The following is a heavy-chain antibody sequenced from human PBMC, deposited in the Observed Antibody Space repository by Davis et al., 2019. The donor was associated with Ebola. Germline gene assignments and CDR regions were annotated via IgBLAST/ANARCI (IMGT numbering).Heavy chain of an antibody. CDR3: ARGLDDFWSGYPFDH. CDR2: IYYSGST. J-gene: IGHJ5*02. Sequence: SETLSLTCTVSGGSISSGGYYWSWIRQPPGKGLEWIGYIYYSGSTNYNPSLKSRVTISVDTSKNQFSLKLSSVTAADTAVYYCARGLDDFWSGYPFDHWGQGILVTVSS. V-gene: IGHV4-61*08. CDR1: GGSISSGGYY. D-gene: IGHD3-3*01.